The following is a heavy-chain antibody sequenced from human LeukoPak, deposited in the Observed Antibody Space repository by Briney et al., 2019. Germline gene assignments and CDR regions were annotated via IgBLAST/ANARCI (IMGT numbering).Heavy chain of an antibody. CDR1: GGSISSYY. D-gene: IGHD1-26*01. CDR2: IYYSGST. V-gene: IGHV4-39*07. CDR3: ARDSVGATLAY. Sequence: SETLSLTCIVSGGSISSYYWGWIRQPPGKGLEWIGSIYYSGSTYYNPSLKSRVTISVDTSKNQFSLKLSSVTAADTAVYYCARDSVGATLAYWGQGTLVTVSS. J-gene: IGHJ4*02.